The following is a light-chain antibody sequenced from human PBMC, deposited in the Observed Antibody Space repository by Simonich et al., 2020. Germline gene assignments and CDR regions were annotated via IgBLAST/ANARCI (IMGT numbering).Light chain of an antibody. V-gene: IGKV1-5*03. CDR3: QQYNSYSWT. Sequence: IQMTQSPSTLSASVGDRVTITCRASQSISILLAWYQQKPGKAPKLLFYKASSLESGVPSRFSGSGSVTEFTLTISSLQPDDFATYYCQQYNSYSWTFGQGTKVEIK. CDR1: QSISIL. CDR2: KAS. J-gene: IGKJ1*01.